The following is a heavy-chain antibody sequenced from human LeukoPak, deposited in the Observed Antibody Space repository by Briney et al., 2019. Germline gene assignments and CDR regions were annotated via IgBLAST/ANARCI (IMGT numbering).Heavy chain of an antibody. Sequence: SETLSLTCTVSGGSLSSYYWSWIRQPAGKGLEWIGRIYTSGSNNYNPSLKSRVTMSVGTSKNQFSLKLSSVTAADTAVYYCARVSLAGIVDYWGQGTLVTVSS. J-gene: IGHJ4*02. CDR1: GGSLSSYY. CDR3: ARVSLAGIVDY. D-gene: IGHD6-19*01. CDR2: IYTSGSN. V-gene: IGHV4-4*07.